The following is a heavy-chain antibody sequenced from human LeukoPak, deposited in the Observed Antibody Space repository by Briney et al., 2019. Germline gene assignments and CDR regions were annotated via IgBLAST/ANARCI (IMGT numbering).Heavy chain of an antibody. CDR1: GGSISSYY. V-gene: IGHV4-59*01. Sequence: SETLSLTCTVSGGSISSYYWSWIRQPPGKGLEWIGYIYYSGSTNYNPSLKSRVTISVDTSKNQFYLKLSSVPAADTAVYYCARGGPWFDPWGQGTLVTVSS. CDR2: IYYSGST. CDR3: ARGGPWFDP. J-gene: IGHJ5*02.